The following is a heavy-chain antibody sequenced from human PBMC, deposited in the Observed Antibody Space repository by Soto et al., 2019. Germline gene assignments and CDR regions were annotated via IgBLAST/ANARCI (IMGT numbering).Heavy chain of an antibody. J-gene: IGHJ4*01. CDR3: ATEGEMSGASDWADYFDH. V-gene: IGHV3-15*01. Sequence: EMQLVESGGGLVEPGGSLRLSCAASGFAFSHVWMTWVRQAPGKGLEWVGRIKRKSDHGTTDYAAAVKGRFTISRDDSKNTLYLQMDSLKPEDTAVYYCATEGEMSGASDWADYFDHWGRGTLVTVSS. CDR2: IKRKSDHGTT. CDR1: GFAFSHVW. D-gene: IGHD2-15*01.